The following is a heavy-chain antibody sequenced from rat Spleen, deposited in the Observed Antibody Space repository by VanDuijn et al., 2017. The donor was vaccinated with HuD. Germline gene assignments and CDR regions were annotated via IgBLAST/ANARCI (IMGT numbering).Heavy chain of an antibody. CDR1: GYSITSNY. Sequence: EVQLQESGPGLVKPSQSLSLTCSVTGYSITSNYWGWIRKFPGNKMEWMGYISYSGSTSYNPSLKSRISITRDTSKNQFFLQLNSVTAEDTATYYCARSEGVHYNLPFADWGQGTLVTVSS. V-gene: IGHV3-1*01. J-gene: IGHJ3*01. D-gene: IGHD1-5*01. CDR2: ISYSGST. CDR3: ARSEGVHYNLPFAD.